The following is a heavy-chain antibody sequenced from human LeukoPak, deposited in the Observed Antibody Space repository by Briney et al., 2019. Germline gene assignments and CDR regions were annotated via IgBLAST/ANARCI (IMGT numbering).Heavy chain of an antibody. CDR2: IYHSGST. V-gene: IGHV4-30-2*01. J-gene: IGHJ3*02. Sequence: SQTLSLTCTVSGGSISSGGYYWSWIRQPPGKGLEWIGYIYHSGSTYYNTSLKSRVTISVDRSKNQFSLKLSSVTAADTAVYYCARGYYGSGSYSGRLFDIWGQGTMVTVSS. CDR1: GGSISSGGYY. D-gene: IGHD3-10*01. CDR3: ARGYYGSGSYSGRLFDI.